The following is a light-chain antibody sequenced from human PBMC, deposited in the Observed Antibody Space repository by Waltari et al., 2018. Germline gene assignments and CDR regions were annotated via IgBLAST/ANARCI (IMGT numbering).Light chain of an antibody. CDR3: SSYTSTNTFGL. CDR1: TSDVGGYNS. J-gene: IGLJ3*02. Sequence: QSALTQPASVSGSPGQSITISCTGTTSDVGGYNSVSWYQQHPGKAPKLMIHNVSNRPSGVSIRFSGSNSGNTASLTISGLQAEDEAVYYCSSYTSTNTFGLFGGGTKLTVL. V-gene: IGLV2-14*03. CDR2: NVS.